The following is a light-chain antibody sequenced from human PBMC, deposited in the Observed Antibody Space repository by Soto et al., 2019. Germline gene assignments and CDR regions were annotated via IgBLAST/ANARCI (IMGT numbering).Light chain of an antibody. CDR2: GAS. Sequence: EIVLTQSPATLSLSPGERATLSCRASQSVSSYLAWYQQKPGQAPRLLIYGASSRATGIPDRFSGSGSGTDFILTISRLEPEDFAVYYCQHYGTSPPFTFGRGTKGDIK. CDR1: QSVSSY. J-gene: IGKJ2*01. V-gene: IGKV3-20*01. CDR3: QHYGTSPPFT.